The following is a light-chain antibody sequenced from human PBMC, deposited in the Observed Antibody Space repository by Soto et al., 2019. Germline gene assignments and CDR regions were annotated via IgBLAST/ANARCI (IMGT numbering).Light chain of an antibody. Sequence: EIVMTQSPATLSVSPGEGATLSCRASQSVGSKLAWYQQKPGQAPRLLIHGATTRATGIPARFSGSGSGTEFTLTISSLQSEDFAVYYCQQYGSSPYTFGQGTKVDIK. V-gene: IGKV3-15*01. CDR2: GAT. J-gene: IGKJ2*01. CDR3: QQYGSSPYT. CDR1: QSVGSK.